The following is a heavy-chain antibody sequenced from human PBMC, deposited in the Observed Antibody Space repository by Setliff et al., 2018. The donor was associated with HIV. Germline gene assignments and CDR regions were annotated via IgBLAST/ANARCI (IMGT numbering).Heavy chain of an antibody. Sequence: SETLSLTCTVSGGSIRNEDYFWSWIRQPAGKGLEWIGRFYTSGSTNYNPPFKGRVTISEGTSENQFSLKLTSVTAADTAIYYCARGGGRVVRGLIGMYYFDYWGQGILVTVSS. CDR3: ARGGGRVVRGLIGMYYFDY. CDR2: FYTSGST. J-gene: IGHJ4*02. V-gene: IGHV4-61*02. D-gene: IGHD3-10*01. CDR1: GGSIRNEDYF.